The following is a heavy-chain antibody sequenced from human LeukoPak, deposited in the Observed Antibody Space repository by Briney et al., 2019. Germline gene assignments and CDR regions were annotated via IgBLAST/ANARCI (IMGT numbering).Heavy chain of an antibody. Sequence: SVKVSCKASGGTFSSYAISWVRQAPGQGLEWMGRIIPILGIANYAQRFQGRVTITADKSTSTAYMELSSLRSEDTAVYYCARGGGDWGPDAFDIWGQGTMVTVSS. J-gene: IGHJ3*02. V-gene: IGHV1-69*04. CDR2: IIPILGIA. CDR3: ARGGGDWGPDAFDI. CDR1: GGTFSSYA. D-gene: IGHD2-21*01.